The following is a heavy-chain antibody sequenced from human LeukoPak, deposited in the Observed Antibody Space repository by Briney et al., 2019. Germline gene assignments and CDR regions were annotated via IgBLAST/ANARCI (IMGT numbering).Heavy chain of an antibody. D-gene: IGHD1-26*01. J-gene: IGHJ5*02. Sequence: ASVKVSCKASGYTFTSDGISWVRQAPGQGLEWMGWISAYNGNTNYAQKLQGRVTMTTDTSTSTAYMELRSLRSDDTAVYYCAREGGSYYLVGPTTNNWFDPWGQGTLVTVSS. CDR2: ISAYNGNT. V-gene: IGHV1-18*01. CDR1: GYTFTSDG. CDR3: AREGGSYYLVGPTTNNWFDP.